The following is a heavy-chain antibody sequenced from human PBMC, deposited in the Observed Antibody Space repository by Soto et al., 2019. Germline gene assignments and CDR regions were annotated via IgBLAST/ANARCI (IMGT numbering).Heavy chain of an antibody. Sequence: SETLSLTCTVSGGSISSGGYYWSWIRQHPGKGLEWIGYIYYSGSTYYNPSLKSRVTISVDTSKNQFSLKLSSVTAADTAVYYCARDRATYYYDSSGPHWFDPWGQGTLGTVSS. CDR1: GGSISSGGYY. D-gene: IGHD3-22*01. J-gene: IGHJ5*02. CDR3: ARDRATYYYDSSGPHWFDP. V-gene: IGHV4-31*03. CDR2: IYYSGST.